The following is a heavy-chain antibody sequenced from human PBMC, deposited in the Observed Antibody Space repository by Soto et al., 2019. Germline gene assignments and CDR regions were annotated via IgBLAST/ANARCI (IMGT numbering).Heavy chain of an antibody. CDR1: GFTFSSYG. J-gene: IGHJ6*02. Sequence: PGGSLRLSCAASGFTFSSYGMHWVRQAPGKGLEWVAVIWYDGSNKYYADSVKGRFTISRDNSKNTLYLQMSSLRAEDTAVYYCARDRITMVRGVITQTHYYYYYGMDVWGQGTTVTVS. CDR3: ARDRITMVRGVITQTHYYYYYGMDV. V-gene: IGHV3-33*01. CDR2: IWYDGSNK. D-gene: IGHD3-10*01.